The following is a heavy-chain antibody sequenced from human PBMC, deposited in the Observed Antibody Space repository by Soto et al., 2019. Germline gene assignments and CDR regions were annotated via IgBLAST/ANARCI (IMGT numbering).Heavy chain of an antibody. CDR1: GGSISSGDYY. CDR2: IYYSGST. Sequence: QVQLQESGPGLVKPSQTLSLTCTVPGGSISSGDYYWSWIRQPPGKGLEWIGYIYYSGSTYYNPSLKSRVTTSVDTSKNQFSLKLSSVTAADTAVYYCARTKTDYDFWSGSCFDLWGRGTLVTVSS. V-gene: IGHV4-30-4*01. J-gene: IGHJ2*01. CDR3: ARTKTDYDFWSGSCFDL. D-gene: IGHD3-3*01.